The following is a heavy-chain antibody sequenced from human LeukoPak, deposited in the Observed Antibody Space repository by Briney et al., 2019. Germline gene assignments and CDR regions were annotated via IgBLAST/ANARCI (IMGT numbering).Heavy chain of an antibody. CDR1: GGSISSGSYY. CDR2: IYTSGST. D-gene: IGHD6-25*01. CDR3: ARGKRHDAFDI. V-gene: IGHV4-61*02. J-gene: IGHJ3*02. Sequence: SETLSLTCTVSGGSISSGSYYWSWIRQPAGKGLEWIGRIYTSGSTNYHPSLKSRVTISVDTSKNQFSLKLSSVTAADTAVYYCARGKRHDAFDIWGQGTMVTVSS.